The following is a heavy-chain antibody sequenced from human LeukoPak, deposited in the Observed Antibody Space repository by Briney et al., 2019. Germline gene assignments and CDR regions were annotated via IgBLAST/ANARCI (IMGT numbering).Heavy chain of an antibody. Sequence: SVKVSCKASVGTFSSYAISWVRQAPGQGLEWMGGIIPIFGTANYAQKFQGRVTLTPDDSTSTGYIEPSSLRSEDTAVYYCARDGSLGQAENYGETPYQLDHWGQGTLVTVSS. CDR3: ARDGSLGQAENYGETPYQLDH. D-gene: IGHD4-17*01. CDR1: VGTFSSYA. V-gene: IGHV1-69*13. CDR2: IIPIFGTA. J-gene: IGHJ4*02.